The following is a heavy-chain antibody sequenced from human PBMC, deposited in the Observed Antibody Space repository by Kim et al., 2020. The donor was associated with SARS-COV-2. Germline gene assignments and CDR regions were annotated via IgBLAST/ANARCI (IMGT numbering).Heavy chain of an antibody. CDR2: IDPSGSYT. V-gene: IGHV5-10-1*01. Sequence: GESLKISCKGSGYRFSSYWITWVRQMPGKGLEWMGRIDPSGSYTKYSPSFQGHVTISADKSISTAYLQWHSLKASDTAMYYCARLSYSSSWYSRWFDPWG. D-gene: IGHD6-13*01. CDR1: GYRFSSYW. J-gene: IGHJ5*02. CDR3: ARLSYSSSWYSRWFDP.